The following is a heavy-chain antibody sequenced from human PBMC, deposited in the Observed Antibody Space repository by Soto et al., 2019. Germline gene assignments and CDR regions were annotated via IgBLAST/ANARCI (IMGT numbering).Heavy chain of an antibody. CDR1: GGSIHSNNYY. CDR2: VYYDWST. D-gene: IGHD2-15*01. CDR3: AKVVVAATRHTDYDS. Sequence: PSETLSLTCSVSGGSIHSNNYYLAWIRQPPGKGLAWIASVYYDWSTYYNPSLKSRVTISVDASKDRFSLQLRSVTAADTAVYYCAKVVVAATRHTDYDSWGQGTMVTVSS. V-gene: IGHV4-39*01. J-gene: IGHJ4*02.